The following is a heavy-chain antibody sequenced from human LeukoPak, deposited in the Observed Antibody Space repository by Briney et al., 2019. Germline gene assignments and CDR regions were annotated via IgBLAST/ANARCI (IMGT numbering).Heavy chain of an antibody. D-gene: IGHD3-3*01. V-gene: IGHV4-39*01. CDR2: IYYSGST. CDR3: ARQLITIFGVGPYYYYYYGMDV. CDR1: GGSISSSSYY. Sequence: SETLSLTCTVSGGSISSSSYYWGWIRQPPGKGLEWIGSIYYSGSTYYNPSLKSRVTISVDTPKNQFSLKLSSVTAADTAVYYCARQLITIFGVGPYYYYYYGMDVWGQGTTVTVSS. J-gene: IGHJ6*02.